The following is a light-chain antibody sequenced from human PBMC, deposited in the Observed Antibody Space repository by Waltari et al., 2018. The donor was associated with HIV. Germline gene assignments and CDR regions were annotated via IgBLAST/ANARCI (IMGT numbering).Light chain of an antibody. Sequence: QSALTQPASVSGSPGQSITISCTGPSSDVCGYNYVSWYQQHPGKAPKLMIYEVSNRPSGVSNRFSGSKSGNTASLTISGLQAEDEADYYCSSYTSSNTLVVFGGGTKLTVL. J-gene: IGLJ2*01. V-gene: IGLV2-14*01. CDR1: SSDVCGYNY. CDR2: EVS. CDR3: SSYTSSNTLVV.